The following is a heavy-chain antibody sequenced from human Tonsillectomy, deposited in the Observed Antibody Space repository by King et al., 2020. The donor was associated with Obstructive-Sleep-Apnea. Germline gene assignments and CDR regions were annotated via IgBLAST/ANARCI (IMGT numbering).Heavy chain of an antibody. J-gene: IGHJ5*02. CDR3: ARSESHDFVPEYNWFDP. D-gene: IGHD3-3*01. CDR1: GDSISSSNW. Sequence: VQLQESGPGLVKPSGTLSLTCAVSGDSISSSNWWSWVRQPPGKGLEWIGEIYHSGSTNYNPSLKSRVTISVDKSKNQFSLKLSSLTAADTAVYYCARSESHDFVPEYNWFDPWGQGTLVTVSS. V-gene: IGHV4-4*02. CDR2: IYHSGST.